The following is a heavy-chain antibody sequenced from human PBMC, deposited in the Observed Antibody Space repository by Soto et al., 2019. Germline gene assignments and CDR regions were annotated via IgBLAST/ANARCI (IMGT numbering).Heavy chain of an antibody. Sequence: ASVKVSCEATGFTFTSSAVQWVRQARGQRLEWIGWIVVGSGNTNYAQKFQERVTTTRDMSTSTAYMELSSLRSEDTAVYYCAALSGSYFRHAFDTWGQGTMVTVSS. CDR3: AALSGSYFRHAFDT. J-gene: IGHJ3*02. V-gene: IGHV1-58*01. CDR2: IVVGSGNT. D-gene: IGHD1-26*01. CDR1: GFTFTSSA.